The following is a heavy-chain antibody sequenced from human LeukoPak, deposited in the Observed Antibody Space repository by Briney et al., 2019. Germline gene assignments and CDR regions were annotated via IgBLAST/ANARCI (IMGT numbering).Heavy chain of an antibody. J-gene: IGHJ4*02. CDR3: ARQFGTYYPN. D-gene: IGHD1-26*01. V-gene: IGHV3-7*01. CDR2: IKQDGREK. CDR1: GFTFSTYW. Sequence: GGSLRLSCAASGFTFSTYWMSWVRQAPGKGLEWVANIKQDGREKYCVDSVKGRFTISRDNAKNSLDLQMNSLRVEDTAVYYCARQFGTYYPNWGQGTLVTVSS.